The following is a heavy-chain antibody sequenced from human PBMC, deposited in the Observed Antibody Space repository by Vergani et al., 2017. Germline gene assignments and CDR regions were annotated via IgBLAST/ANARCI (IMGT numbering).Heavy chain of an antibody. CDR2: VFYSGST. CDR1: GASIRDFY. Sequence: QVQLQESGPGLVKPSEALSLICTVSGASIRDFYWHWIRQPPGMGLEWIGYVFYSGSTYNNPSLQSRVTISVDTSKNQFSLTLKSLTAADTAVDYCARRRIAAAGSFFDYGGQEALATVSS. CDR3: ARRRIAAAGSFFDY. V-gene: IGHV4-59*08. J-gene: IGHJ4*02. D-gene: IGHD6-25*01.